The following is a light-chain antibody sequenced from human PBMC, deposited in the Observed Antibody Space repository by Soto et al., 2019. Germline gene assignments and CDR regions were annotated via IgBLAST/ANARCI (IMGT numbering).Light chain of an antibody. J-gene: IGKJ4*01. V-gene: IGKV3-11*01. Sequence: ELVLTQAPVTLSVSPGARATLSCRASQSVSSNLAWYQQKPGQAPSLLSYGAFTSATGIPARISGSRSGADFTLTISDLEPEDFAVYYYQQRNKRHPVTFGGGTKVDIK. CDR3: QQRNKRHPVT. CDR2: GAF. CDR1: QSVSSN.